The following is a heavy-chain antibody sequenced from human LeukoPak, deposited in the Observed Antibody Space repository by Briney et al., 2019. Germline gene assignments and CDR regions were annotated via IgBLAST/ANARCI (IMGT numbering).Heavy chain of an antibody. CDR3: GKSGSRDWDYFEY. Sequence: PGGSLRLSCAASGFTFSNAWMSWVRQAPGKGLEWVGRIKSKTDGGTTDYAAPVKGRFTISRDDSKNTLYLQMNSLRAEDTAVYYCGKSGSRDWDYFEYWGQGTLVTASS. J-gene: IGHJ4*02. D-gene: IGHD6-19*01. V-gene: IGHV3-15*01. CDR1: GFTFSNAW. CDR2: IKSKTDGGTT.